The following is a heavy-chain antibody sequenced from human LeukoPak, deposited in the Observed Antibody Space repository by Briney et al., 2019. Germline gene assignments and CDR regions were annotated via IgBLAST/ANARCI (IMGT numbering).Heavy chain of an antibody. D-gene: IGHD3-22*01. CDR3: ARGPPGRVYDSSKKGLFDP. CDR2: INPSGTST. CDR1: GYTFTTYY. V-gene: IGHV1-46*01. J-gene: IGHJ5*02. Sequence: ASVKVSCKASGYTFTTYYLHWVRQAPGQGLEWMGIINPSGTSTTYAQKFQGRVTMTIDTSTSTVYMELSSLRSEDTAMYYCARGPPGRVYDSSKKGLFDPWGQGTLDTVSS.